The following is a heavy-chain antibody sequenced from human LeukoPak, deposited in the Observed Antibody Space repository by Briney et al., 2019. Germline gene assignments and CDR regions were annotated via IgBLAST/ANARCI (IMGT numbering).Heavy chain of an antibody. Sequence: SETLSLTCTVSGGSISGSSYYWGWIRQPPGKGLEWIGSIYYSGSTYYNPSLKSRVTISVDTSKNQFSLKLRSVTAADTAVYYCARISSSNWYNERGAFDVWGQGTMVTVSS. CDR2: IYYSGST. CDR1: GGSISGSSYY. J-gene: IGHJ3*01. CDR3: ARISSSNWYNERGAFDV. V-gene: IGHV4-39*07. D-gene: IGHD6-13*01.